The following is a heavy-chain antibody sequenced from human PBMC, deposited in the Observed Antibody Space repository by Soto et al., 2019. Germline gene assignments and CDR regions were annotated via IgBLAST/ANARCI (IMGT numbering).Heavy chain of an antibody. CDR3: ARTLKPESSLDY. Sequence: TLSLTCAVSGFSISSGGYYWSWVRQHPGKGLEWIGYIYYSGSAYYNPSLKSRVSLSVDTSKNQFSLKLSSVTAADAAVYYCARTLKPESSLDYCGQGTLLTVSS. CDR1: GFSISSGGYY. D-gene: IGHD2-2*01. J-gene: IGHJ4*02. V-gene: IGHV4-31*11. CDR2: IYYSGSA.